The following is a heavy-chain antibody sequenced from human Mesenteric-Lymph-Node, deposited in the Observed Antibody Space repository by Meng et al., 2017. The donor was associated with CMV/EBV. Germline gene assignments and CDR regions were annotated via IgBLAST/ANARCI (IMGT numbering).Heavy chain of an antibody. J-gene: IGHJ1*01. CDR2: IYSGGSVT. CDR1: GFSFSTYA. CDR3: AKDQGESSEYFQH. D-gene: IGHD2-21*01. V-gene: IGHV3-23*03. Sequence: GESLKISCAASGFSFSTYAMSWVRQAPGKGLEWVSVIYSGGSVTYNADSVEGRFTISRDNSKNTLYLQMNSLRAEDTAVYYCAKDQGESSEYFQHWGQGTLVTV.